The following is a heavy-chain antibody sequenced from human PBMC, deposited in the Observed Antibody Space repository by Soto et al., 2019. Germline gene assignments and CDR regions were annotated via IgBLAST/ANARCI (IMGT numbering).Heavy chain of an antibody. Sequence: GGSLRLSCAASGFTFSSYSMNWVRQAPGKGLEWVSSISSSSSYIYYAGSVKGRFTISRDNAKNSLYLQMNSLRAEDTAVYYCARDASTRYFGQAYYYYGMDVWGQGTTVTVSS. D-gene: IGHD3-9*01. V-gene: IGHV3-21*01. CDR3: ARDASTRYFGQAYYYYGMDV. J-gene: IGHJ6*02. CDR1: GFTFSSYS. CDR2: ISSSSSYI.